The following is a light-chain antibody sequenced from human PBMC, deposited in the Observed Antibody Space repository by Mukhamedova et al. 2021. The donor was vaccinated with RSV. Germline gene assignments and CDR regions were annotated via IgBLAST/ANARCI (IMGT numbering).Light chain of an antibody. V-gene: IGLV1-40*01. CDR3: QSYDSSHVV. J-gene: IGLJ2*01. Sequence: GVPDRFSGSKSGTSASLAITGLQTEDEADYYCQSYDSSHVVFGGGTKLTVL.